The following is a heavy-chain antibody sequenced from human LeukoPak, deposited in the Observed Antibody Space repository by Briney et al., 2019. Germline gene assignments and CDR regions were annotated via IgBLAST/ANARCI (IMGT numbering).Heavy chain of an antibody. V-gene: IGHV3-66*02. CDR2: IYSGGST. CDR3: ALTGYYYYGMDV. Sequence: GGSLRLSCAASGFTVSSNYMSWDRQAPGKGLEWVSVIYSGGSTYYADSVKGRFTISRDNSKNTLYLQMNSLRAEDTAVYYCALTGYYYYGMDVWGQGTTVTVSS. D-gene: IGHD1-14*01. J-gene: IGHJ6*02. CDR1: GFTVSSNY.